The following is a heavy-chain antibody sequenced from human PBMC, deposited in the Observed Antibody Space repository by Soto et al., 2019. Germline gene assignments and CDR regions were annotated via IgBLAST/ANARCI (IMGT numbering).Heavy chain of an antibody. CDR2: IYSGGST. Sequence: EVQLVESGGGLVQPGGSLRLSCVASGFTVSNSYMSWVRQAPGKGLDWVSVIYSGGSTYYADSVKGRFTVSRDNSNNTLYLQMNSLRAEDTGVYYCARDHYNNYVDHWGQGILVTVSS. CDR1: GFTVSNSY. D-gene: IGHD4-4*01. V-gene: IGHV3-66*01. J-gene: IGHJ4*02. CDR3: ARDHYNNYVDH.